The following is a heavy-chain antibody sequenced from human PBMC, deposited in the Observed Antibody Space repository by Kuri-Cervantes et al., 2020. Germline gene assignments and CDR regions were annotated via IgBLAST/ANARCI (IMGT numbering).Heavy chain of an antibody. CDR1: GFTFSTHA. D-gene: IGHD1-26*01. J-gene: IGHJ4*02. CDR3: AKETDSGSYHDY. V-gene: IGHV3-23*01. Sequence: GESLKISCAASGFTFSTHAMSWVRQAPGKGLEWVSAISGSGNTNYAESVKGWFTISRDNSKNTLYLQMNSLRAEDTAVYFCAKETDSGSYHDYWGQGTLVTVSS. CDR2: ISGSGNT.